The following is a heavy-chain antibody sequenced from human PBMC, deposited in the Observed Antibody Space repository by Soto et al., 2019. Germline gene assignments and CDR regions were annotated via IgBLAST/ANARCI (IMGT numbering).Heavy chain of an antibody. J-gene: IGHJ4*02. Sequence: GGSLRLSCATSGLTFSNYAMSWVRQAPGGGLEWVSSMSGSSSTTYYADSVRGRFTISRDRSKNTLYLQMSSLRAEDTALYYCAKNQERELPWLDYWGQGTLVTVSS. CDR1: GLTFSNYA. V-gene: IGHV3-23*01. CDR3: AKNQERELPWLDY. D-gene: IGHD1-7*01. CDR2: MSGSSSTT.